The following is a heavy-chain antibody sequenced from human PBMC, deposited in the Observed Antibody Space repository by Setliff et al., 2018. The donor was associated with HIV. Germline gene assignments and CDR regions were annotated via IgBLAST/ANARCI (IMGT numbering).Heavy chain of an antibody. D-gene: IGHD2-15*01. CDR3: ARGGYYSGDYLPRDYYMDV. CDR2: INPRGGST. CDR1: GYTFTNFY. V-gene: IGHV1-46*01. J-gene: IGHJ6*03. Sequence: GASVKVSCKASGYTFTNFYIHWVRQAPGQGLEWLGMINPRGGSTTYAQKFLGRVTMTSDTSASTVYMDLGSLGSGDTALYYCARGGYYSGDYLPRDYYMDVWGKGTAVTVSS.